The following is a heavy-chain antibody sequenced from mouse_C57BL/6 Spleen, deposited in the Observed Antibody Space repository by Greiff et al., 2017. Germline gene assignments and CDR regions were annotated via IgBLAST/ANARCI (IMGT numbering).Heavy chain of an antibody. J-gene: IGHJ2*01. V-gene: IGHV1-18*01. CDR1: GYTFTDYN. CDR3: ARGEKIYAGY. D-gene: IGHD1-1*01. CDR2: INPNNGGT. Sequence: DVKLQESGPELVKPGASVKIPCKASGYTFTDYNMDWVKQSHGKSLEWIGDINPNNGGTIYNQKFKGKATLTVDKSSSPAYMELRSLTSEDTAVYYCARGEKIYAGYWGQGTTLTVSS.